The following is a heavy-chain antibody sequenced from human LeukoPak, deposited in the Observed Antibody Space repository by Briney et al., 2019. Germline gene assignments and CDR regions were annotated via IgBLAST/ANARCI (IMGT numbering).Heavy chain of an antibody. J-gene: IGHJ4*02. D-gene: IGHD3-10*01. CDR3: AKNYYGSGSYYTIDY. CDR2: ISGAGGST. Sequence: GGSLRLSCAASGFTFSLYGMNWLRQAPGKGLEWVSGISGAGGSTYYADSVKGRFTISRDTSKNTLYLQMNSLRAEDTAVYYCAKNYYGSGSYYTIDYWGQGTLVTVSP. CDR1: GFTFSLYG. V-gene: IGHV3-23*01.